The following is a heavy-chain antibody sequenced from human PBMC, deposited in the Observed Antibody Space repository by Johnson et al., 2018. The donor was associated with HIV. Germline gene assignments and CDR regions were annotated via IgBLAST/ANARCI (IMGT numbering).Heavy chain of an antibody. CDR3: ARASGFDM. J-gene: IGHJ3*02. CDR2: IKSKTDGGTT. D-gene: IGHD1-26*01. CDR1: GFTFSNAW. Sequence: EVQLVESGGGLVKPGGSLRLSCVASGFTFSNAWMSWVRQAPGKGLEWVGRIKSKTDGGTTDYAAPVKGRFTISRDNSKNPLYLQMNSLRVDDTAVYYCARASGFDMWGQGTMVTVSS. V-gene: IGHV3-15*01.